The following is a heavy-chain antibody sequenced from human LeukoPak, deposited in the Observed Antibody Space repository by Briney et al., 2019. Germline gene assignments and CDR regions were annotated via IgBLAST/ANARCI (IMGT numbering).Heavy chain of an antibody. Sequence: PSETLSLTCTVSGGSIRSYYWSWIRQPPGKGLEWIGFIYYTGNTNYNPSLKSRVTISVDTSKNQFSLKLSSVTAADTAVYYCARDSSGWYGDAFDIWGQGTMVTVSS. CDR3: ARDSSGWYGDAFDI. J-gene: IGHJ3*02. V-gene: IGHV4-59*01. D-gene: IGHD6-19*01. CDR2: IYYTGNT. CDR1: GGSIRSYY.